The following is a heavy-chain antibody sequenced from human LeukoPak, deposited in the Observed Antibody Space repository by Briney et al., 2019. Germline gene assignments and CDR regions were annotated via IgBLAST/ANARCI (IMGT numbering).Heavy chain of an antibody. J-gene: IGHJ5*02. CDR3: ASQARAMVRGEKGTNWFDP. D-gene: IGHD3-10*01. CDR2: INHSGST. CDR1: GGSFSGYY. V-gene: IGHV4-34*01. Sequence: PSETLSLTCAVYGGSFSGYYWSWIRQPPGKGLEWIGEINHSGSTNYNPSLKSRVTISVDTSKNQFSLKLSSVTAADTAVYYCASQARAMVRGEKGTNWFDPWGQGTLVTVSS.